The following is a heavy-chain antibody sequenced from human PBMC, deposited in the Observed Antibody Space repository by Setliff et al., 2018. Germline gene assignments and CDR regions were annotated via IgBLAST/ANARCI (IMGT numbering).Heavy chain of an antibody. V-gene: IGHV3-48*03. J-gene: IGHJ6*03. CDR3: ATSPPLYYYYYYYMDV. CDR1: GFTFSSYE. Sequence: GGSLRLSCAAPGFTFSSYEMNWVRRAPGKGLQWVSYISSSGSTMYYADSVKGRFTISRDNAKNSLYLQMNSLRAEDTAVYYCATSPPLYYYYYYYMDVWGKGTTVTVSS. CDR2: ISSSGSTM.